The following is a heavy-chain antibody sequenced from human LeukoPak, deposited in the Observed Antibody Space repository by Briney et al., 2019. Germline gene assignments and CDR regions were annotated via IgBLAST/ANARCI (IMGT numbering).Heavy chain of an antibody. CDR1: GFSVSSNY. Sequence: GGSLRLSCAASGFSVSSNYMSWVRQAPGKGVAWVSIIYSGGSTYYADSVKGRFTISRDISKNTLFLQMNSLRAEDTAAYYCARGRDYYDSSAVYWGQGTLVTVSS. CDR3: ARGRDYYDSSAVY. J-gene: IGHJ4*02. V-gene: IGHV3-66*01. CDR2: IYSGGST. D-gene: IGHD3-22*01.